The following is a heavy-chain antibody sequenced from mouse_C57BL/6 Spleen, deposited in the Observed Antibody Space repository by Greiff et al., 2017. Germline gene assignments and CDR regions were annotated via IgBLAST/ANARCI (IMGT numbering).Heavy chain of an antibody. V-gene: IGHV1-15*01. CDR2: IDPETGGT. Sequence: QVQLQQSGAELVRPGASVTLSCKASGYTFTDYEMHWVKQTPVHGLEWIGAIDPETGGTAYYQKFKGKAILTADKSSSTAYMELRSLTSEDSAVYYCTIRLITTVGYAMDYWGQGTSVTVSS. CDR1: GYTFTDYE. J-gene: IGHJ4*01. D-gene: IGHD1-1*01. CDR3: TIRLITTVGYAMDY.